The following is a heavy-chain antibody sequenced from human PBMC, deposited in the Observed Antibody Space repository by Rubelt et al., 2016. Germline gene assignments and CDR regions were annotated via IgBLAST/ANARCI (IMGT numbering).Heavy chain of an antibody. CDR2: IKQDGSEK. Sequence: EWVANIKQDGSEKYYVDSVKGRFTISRDNAKNSLYLQMNSLRAEDTAVYYCARETIAAAGKYYYYGMDVWGQGTTVTVSS. D-gene: IGHD6-13*01. CDR3: ARETIAAAGKYYYYGMDV. V-gene: IGHV3-7*01. J-gene: IGHJ6*02.